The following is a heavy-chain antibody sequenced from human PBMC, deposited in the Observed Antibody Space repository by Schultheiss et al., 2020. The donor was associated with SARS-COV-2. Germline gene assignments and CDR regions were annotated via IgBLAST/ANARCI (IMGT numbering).Heavy chain of an antibody. D-gene: IGHD6-6*01. J-gene: IGHJ1*01. CDR2: ITYDGGRT. CDR3: ARDLRSSGEYFQH. V-gene: IGHV3-64D*08. Sequence: GGSLRLSCSASGFTFSDYGMHWVRQAPGKTLEYVSAITYDGGRTYYADSVKGRFIISRDNYKNTFYLQMSSLRAEDTAVYYCARDLRSSGEYFQHWGQGTLVTVSS. CDR1: GFTFSDYG.